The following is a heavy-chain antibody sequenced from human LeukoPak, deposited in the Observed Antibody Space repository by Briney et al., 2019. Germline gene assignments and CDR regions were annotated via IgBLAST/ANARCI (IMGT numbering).Heavy chain of an antibody. CDR1: GYTFTSYD. CDR2: MNPNSGNT. CDR3: ARSGYGGNSFDY. D-gene: IGHD4-23*01. Sequence: ASVTVSCKASGYTFTSYDINWVRQATGQGLEWMGWMNPNSGNTGYARKFQGRVTMTRNTSISTAYMELSSLRSEDTAVYYCARSGYGGNSFDYWGQGTLVTVSS. J-gene: IGHJ4*02. V-gene: IGHV1-8*01.